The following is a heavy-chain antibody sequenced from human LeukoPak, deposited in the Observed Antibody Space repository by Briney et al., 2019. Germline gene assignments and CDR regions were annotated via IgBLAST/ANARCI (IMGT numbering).Heavy chain of an antibody. V-gene: IGHV1-2*02. D-gene: IGHD2-2*01. CDR1: GYTFTGYY. CDR2: INPNSGGT. Sequence: GASVKVSCKASGYTFTGYYMHWVRQAPGQGLEWMGCINPNSGGTNYAQKFQGRVTMTRDTSISTAYMELSRLRSDDTAVYYCAREGDIVVVPAAHLFDPWGQGTLVTVSS. CDR3: AREGDIVVVPAAHLFDP. J-gene: IGHJ5*02.